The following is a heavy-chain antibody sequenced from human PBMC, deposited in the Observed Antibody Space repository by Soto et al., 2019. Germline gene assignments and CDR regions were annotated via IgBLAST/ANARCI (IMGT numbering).Heavy chain of an antibody. Sequence: QVQLVESGGGVVQPGRSLRLSCAASGFTFSSYGMHWVRQAPGKGLEWVAVIWYDGSNKYYADSVKGRFTISRDNSKNTLYLQMNSLRAEDTAVYYCAREGGGHYDYIWGSKTRSFSYYMDVWGKGTTVTVSS. D-gene: IGHD3-16*01. J-gene: IGHJ6*03. V-gene: IGHV3-33*01. CDR2: IWYDGSNK. CDR1: GFTFSSYG. CDR3: AREGGGHYDYIWGSKTRSFSYYMDV.